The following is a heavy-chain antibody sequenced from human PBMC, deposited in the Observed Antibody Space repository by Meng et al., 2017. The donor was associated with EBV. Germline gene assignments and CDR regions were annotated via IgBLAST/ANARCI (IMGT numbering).Heavy chain of an antibody. V-gene: IGHV1-69*01. CDR2: FLPRLGAP. CDR1: GGPFRYYA. CDR3: ASESGRGYTPDY. D-gene: IGHD3-10*01. J-gene: IGHJ4*02. Sequence: QGQLVHSGAEVKKPGSSVKVSCKTSGGPFRYYAISWVRQAPGQGLEWLGGFLPRLGAPNYAQKFHGRVKITADESTSTHYMDLSSLRSEDTAIYYCASESGRGYTPDYWGQGTLVTVSS.